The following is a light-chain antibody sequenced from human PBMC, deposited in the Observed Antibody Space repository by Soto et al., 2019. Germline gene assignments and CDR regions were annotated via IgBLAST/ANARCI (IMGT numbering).Light chain of an antibody. J-gene: IGKJ1*01. V-gene: IGKV3D-15*01. Sequence: VLSISAFAVSLSPKERATLSCRASQSVSSNYLAWCQQRPGQAPRLLIYGASTRAAGIPDRFSGSGSGTEFTLTISSLQSEDIAVYYCQQHNHWPTSCQGTMV. CDR3: QQHNHWPT. CDR1: QSVSSN. CDR2: GAS.